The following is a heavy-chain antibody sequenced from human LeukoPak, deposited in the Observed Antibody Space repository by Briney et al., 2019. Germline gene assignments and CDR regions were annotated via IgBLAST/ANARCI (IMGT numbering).Heavy chain of an antibody. J-gene: IGHJ4*02. Sequence: SDSLSLTCTVSGRSISSSSYDWGWPRQPPGNGLEWFGSMYYIGSTYYSTTLKSGVTISVDTSKNQFSLKLSSVTAADTAVYYCARSSGLYQQFDYWGQGTLVIVSA. V-gene: IGHV4-39*07. CDR3: ARSSGLYQQFDY. D-gene: IGHD2-2*01. CDR2: MYYIGST. CDR1: GRSISSSSYD.